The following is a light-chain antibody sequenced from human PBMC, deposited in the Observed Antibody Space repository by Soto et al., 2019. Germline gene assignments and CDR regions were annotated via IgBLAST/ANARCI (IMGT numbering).Light chain of an antibody. Sequence: QSVLTQPASVSVSPGQSITISCTGTSSDVGSSDLVSWYQQHPGKVPELILYGATKRPSGVSNRFSGSKSGNTASLTISGLQAEDEADYYCSSYTISTTYVFGHGTKVTVL. J-gene: IGLJ1*01. CDR2: GAT. CDR1: SSDVGSSDL. V-gene: IGLV2-14*02. CDR3: SSYTISTTYV.